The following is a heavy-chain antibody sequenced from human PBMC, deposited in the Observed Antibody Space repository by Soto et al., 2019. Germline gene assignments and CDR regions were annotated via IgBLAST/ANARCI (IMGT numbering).Heavy chain of an antibody. CDR3: ARDKGSAVADPYYYYGMDV. J-gene: IGHJ6*02. CDR1: GGTFSSYA. D-gene: IGHD6-19*01. CDR2: IIPIFGTA. V-gene: IGHV1-69*13. Sequence: SVKVSCKASGGTFSSYAISWVRQAPGQGLEWMGGIIPIFGTANYAQKFQGRVTITADESTSTAYMELSSLRSEDTAVYYCARDKGSAVADPYYYYGMDVWGQGTTVTVSS.